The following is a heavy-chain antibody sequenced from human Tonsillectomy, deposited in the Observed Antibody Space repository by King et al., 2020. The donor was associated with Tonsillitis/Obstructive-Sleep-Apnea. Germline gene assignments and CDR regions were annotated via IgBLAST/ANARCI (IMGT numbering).Heavy chain of an antibody. CDR3: ADHHHDY. CDR2: ISYDGSNK. V-gene: IGHV3-30-3*01. J-gene: IGHJ4*02. Sequence: VQLVESGGGVVQPGRSLRLSCAASGFTFSSYAMHWVRQAPGKGLEWVAVISYDGSNKYYADSVKGRFTISRDNSKNTLYLQMNSLRAEDTAVYYCADHHHDYEGQGSLVTVSS. D-gene: IGHD1-14*01. CDR1: GFTFSSYA.